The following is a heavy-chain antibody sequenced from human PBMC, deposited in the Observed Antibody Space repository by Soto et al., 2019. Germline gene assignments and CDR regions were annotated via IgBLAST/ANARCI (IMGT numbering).Heavy chain of an antibody. D-gene: IGHD2-15*01. CDR1: GYTFTSYA. V-gene: IGHV1-3*01. J-gene: IGHJ5*01. CDR2: INAGNGNT. Sequence: ASVKVSCKASGYTFTSYAMHWVRQAPGQRLEWMGWINAGNGNTKYSQKFQGRVTITRDTSASTAYMELSSLRSEDTAVYYCARLLGYCSGGSCFNWFDSWGQGTLVTVSS. CDR3: ARLLGYCSGGSCFNWFDS.